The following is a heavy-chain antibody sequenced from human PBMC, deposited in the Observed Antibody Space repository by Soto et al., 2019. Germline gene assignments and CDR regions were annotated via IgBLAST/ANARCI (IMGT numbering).Heavy chain of an antibody. CDR3: ARVGPSERWDFDY. V-gene: IGHV3-64*01. J-gene: IGHJ4*02. CDR1: GFTFSSYA. CDR2: ISSNGGST. D-gene: IGHD1-26*01. Sequence: EVQLVESGGGLVQPGGSLRLSCAASGFTFSSYAMHWVRQAPGKGLEYVSAISSNGGSTYYANSVKGRFTISRDNSKNTLYLQMGSLRAEDMPVYYCARVGPSERWDFDYWGQGTLVTVSS.